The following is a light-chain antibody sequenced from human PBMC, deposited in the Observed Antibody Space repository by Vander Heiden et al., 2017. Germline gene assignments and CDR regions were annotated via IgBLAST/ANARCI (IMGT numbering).Light chain of an antibody. CDR1: QSVSSSY. CDR2: GAS. CDR3: QQDGSSNT. Sequence: EIVLTQSPGTLSLSPGERATLSCRASQSVSSSYLAWYQQKPGQAPRLLIYGASSSANGIPDRFSGSGSGTDFTLTISRREPEDFAVYYGQQDGSSNTFGGGTKVEIK. V-gene: IGKV3-20*01. J-gene: IGKJ4*01.